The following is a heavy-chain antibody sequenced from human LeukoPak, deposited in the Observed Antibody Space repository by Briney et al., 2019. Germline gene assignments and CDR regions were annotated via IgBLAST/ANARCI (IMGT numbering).Heavy chain of an antibody. J-gene: IGHJ4*02. Sequence: GSLRLSCAASGFTVSSNYMSWVRQAPGKGLEWVSVIYSGGSTYYADSVKGRFTISRDNSKNTLYLQMNSLRAEDPAVYYCAAAHGSATRFDYWGQGTLVTVSS. CDR1: GFTVSSNY. CDR3: AAAHGSATRFDY. V-gene: IGHV3-53*01. CDR2: IYSGGST. D-gene: IGHD3-10*01.